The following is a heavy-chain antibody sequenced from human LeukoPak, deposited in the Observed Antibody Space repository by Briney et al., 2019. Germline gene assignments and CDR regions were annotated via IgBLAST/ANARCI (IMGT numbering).Heavy chain of an antibody. CDR3: VKVGGCSGDTCYSGLWVFDY. CDR2: IDNNGIFT. CDR1: GFTFNNYA. Sequence: GGSLRLSCSASGFTFNNYAMHWVRQAPGKGLEYISTIDNNGIFTYYADSVKDRFTVSRDNSKNTLYLQMSSLRAEDTAVYYCVKVGGCSGDTCYSGLWVFDYWGQGTLVTVSS. D-gene: IGHD2-15*01. V-gene: IGHV3-64D*09. J-gene: IGHJ4*02.